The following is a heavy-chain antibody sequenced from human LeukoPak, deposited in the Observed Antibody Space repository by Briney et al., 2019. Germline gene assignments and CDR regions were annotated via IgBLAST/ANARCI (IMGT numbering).Heavy chain of an antibody. Sequence: ASVKVSCKASGYTFTGYYMHWVRQAPGQELEWMGWINPNSGGTNYAQKFQGRVTMTRDTSISTAYMELSRLRSDDTAVYYCAIDFEYCSSTSCSDAFDIWGQGTMITVSS. CDR3: AIDFEYCSSTSCSDAFDI. D-gene: IGHD2-2*01. J-gene: IGHJ3*02. CDR1: GYTFTGYY. V-gene: IGHV1-2*02. CDR2: INPNSGGT.